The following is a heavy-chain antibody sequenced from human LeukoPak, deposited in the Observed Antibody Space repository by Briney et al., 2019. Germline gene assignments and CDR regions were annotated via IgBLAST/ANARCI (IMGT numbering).Heavy chain of an antibody. D-gene: IGHD3-22*01. CDR2: IYVSGST. J-gene: IGHJ4*02. CDR1: GGSISRYY. Sequence: PSETLSLTCSVSGGSISRYYCSWIRQPAGKGLEWIGRIYVSGSTNYNPSLKSRVTMSLDTSKNQCSLKLGSVTAADTAVYYCARGLNYDSSGYLFDYWGQGTLVTVSS. CDR3: ARGLNYDSSGYLFDY. V-gene: IGHV4-4*07.